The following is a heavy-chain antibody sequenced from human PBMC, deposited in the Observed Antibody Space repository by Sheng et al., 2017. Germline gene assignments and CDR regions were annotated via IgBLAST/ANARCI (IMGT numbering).Heavy chain of an antibody. V-gene: IGHV1-69*13. CDR2: IIPIFGTA. CDR1: GGTFSSYA. CDR3: AREGEVRGVSPGIFDY. Sequence: QVQLVQSGAEVKKPGSSVKVSCKASGGTFSSYAISWVRQAPGQGLEWMGGIIPIFGTANYAQRFQGRVTITADESTSTAYMELSSLRSEDTAVYYCAREGEVRGVSPGIFDYWGQGTLVTVSS. D-gene: IGHD3-10*01. J-gene: IGHJ4*02.